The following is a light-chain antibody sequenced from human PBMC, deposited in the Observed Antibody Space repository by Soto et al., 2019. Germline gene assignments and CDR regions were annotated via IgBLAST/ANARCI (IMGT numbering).Light chain of an antibody. CDR2: KAS. J-gene: IGKJ1*01. CDR1: QTISSW. CDR3: QQSFSTPPT. V-gene: IGKV1-5*03. Sequence: DIQITQSPSAVSASVLDRVTITCRASQTISSWLAWYQQKPGKAPKLLIYKASTLKSGVPSRFSGSGSGTDFTLTISSLQPEDFATYYCQQSFSTPPTFGQGTKVDIK.